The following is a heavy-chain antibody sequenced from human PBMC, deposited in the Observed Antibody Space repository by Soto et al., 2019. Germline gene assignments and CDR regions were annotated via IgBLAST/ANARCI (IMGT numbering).Heavy chain of an antibody. D-gene: IGHD3-3*01. CDR3: AKVLRSYYFWSGYHSDYYYGMDV. J-gene: IGHJ6*02. Sequence: GGSLRLSCAASGFTFSSYAMSWVRQAPGKGLEWVSAISGSGGSTYYADSVKGRFTISRDNSKNTLYLQMNSLRAEDTAVYYCAKVLRSYYFWSGYHSDYYYGMDVCGQGTTVTVSS. CDR1: GFTFSSYA. V-gene: IGHV3-23*01. CDR2: ISGSGGST.